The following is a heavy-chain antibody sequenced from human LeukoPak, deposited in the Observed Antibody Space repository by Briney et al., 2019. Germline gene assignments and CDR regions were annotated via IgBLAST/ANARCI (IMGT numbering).Heavy chain of an antibody. D-gene: IGHD5-24*01. Sequence: SQTLSLTCTVSGGSISSGSYYWSWIRQPAGKGLEWIGRIYTSGSTNYNPSLKSRVTISVDTSKNQFSLKLSCVTAADTAVYYCAREGGDGYNPASNFDYWGQGTLVTVSS. V-gene: IGHV4-61*02. J-gene: IGHJ4*02. CDR3: AREGGDGYNPASNFDY. CDR1: GGSISSGSYY. CDR2: IYTSGST.